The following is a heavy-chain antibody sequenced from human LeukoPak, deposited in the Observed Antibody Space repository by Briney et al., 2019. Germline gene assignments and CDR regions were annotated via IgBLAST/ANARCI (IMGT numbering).Heavy chain of an antibody. J-gene: IGHJ4*02. CDR3: ARLAAPAKKGFDY. V-gene: IGHV4-59*08. CDR2: IYYSGST. CDR1: GGSISSYY. D-gene: IGHD6-13*01. Sequence: MPSETLSLTCTVSGGSISSYYWSWIRQPPGKGLEWIGYIYYSGSTNYNPSLKSRVTISVDTSKNQFSLKLSSVTAADTAVYYCARLAAPAKKGFDYWGQGTLVTVS.